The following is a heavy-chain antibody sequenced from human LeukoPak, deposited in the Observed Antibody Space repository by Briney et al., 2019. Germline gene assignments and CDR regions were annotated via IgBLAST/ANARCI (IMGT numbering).Heavy chain of an antibody. Sequence: GNTNYAQKFQQRVTITRDMSTSTAYMALSSLRSEDTAVYYCAANGGHSSGWEDYYYYYMDVWGKGTTVTVSS. CDR2: GNT. V-gene: IGHV1-58*01. J-gene: IGHJ6*03. CDR3: AANGGHSSGWEDYYYYYMDV. D-gene: IGHD6-19*01.